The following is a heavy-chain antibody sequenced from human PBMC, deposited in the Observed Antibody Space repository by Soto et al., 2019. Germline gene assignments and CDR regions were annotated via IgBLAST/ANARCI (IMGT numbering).Heavy chain of an antibody. CDR2: IIPMLAIT. D-gene: IGHD6-13*01. Sequence: QVQLVQSGAEVNKPGSWVKVSCKASGGTFNVYTIIWVRQAPGQGLEWMGRIIPMLAITNYAQRFQGRVTLTADTSTTTAYMELSSLTSEDTAVYYCALGSWSGETFDIWGQGTLVTVSS. J-gene: IGHJ3*02. CDR3: ALGSWSGETFDI. V-gene: IGHV1-69*02. CDR1: GGTFNVYT.